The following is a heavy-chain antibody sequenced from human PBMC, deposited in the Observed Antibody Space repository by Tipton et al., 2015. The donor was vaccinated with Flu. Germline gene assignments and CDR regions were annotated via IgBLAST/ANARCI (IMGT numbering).Heavy chain of an antibody. D-gene: IGHD2-15*01. CDR1: GGSISSFY. Sequence: TLSLTCTVSGGSISSFYWSWIRQPPGKGLEWLGLIHYTGSNSYNPPLNVRLPISVDTSKNQFSLKLSSVTAADTAIYYCSSGFRPTPGGWWGRGPLVTVSS. V-gene: IGHV4-59*01. CDR3: SSGFRPTPGGW. J-gene: IGHJ4*02. CDR2: IHYTGSN.